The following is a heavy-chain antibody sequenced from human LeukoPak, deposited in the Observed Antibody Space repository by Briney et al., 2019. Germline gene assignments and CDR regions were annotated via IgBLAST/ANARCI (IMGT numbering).Heavy chain of an antibody. CDR1: GGSFSGYY. J-gene: IGHJ5*02. V-gene: IGHV4-34*01. CDR3: ARLHSSSWYYGWFDP. CDR2: INHSGST. Sequence: PSETLSLTCAVYGGSFSGYYWSWIRQPPGKGLEWIGEINHSGSTNYNPSLESRVTISVDTSKNQFSLKLSSVTAADTAVYYCARLHSSSWYYGWFDPWGQGTLVTVSS. D-gene: IGHD6-13*01.